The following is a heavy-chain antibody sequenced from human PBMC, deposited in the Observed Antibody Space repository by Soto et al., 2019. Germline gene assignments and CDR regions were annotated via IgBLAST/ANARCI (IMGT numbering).Heavy chain of an antibody. CDR2: IYYSGST. D-gene: IGHD4-4*01. V-gene: IGHV4-59*01. CDR1: GGSISSYY. CDR3: ARKTTVTPYYYYGMDV. J-gene: IGHJ6*02. Sequence: PSETLSLTCTVSGGSISSYYWSWIRQPPGKGLEWIGYIYYSGSTNYNPSLKSRVTISVDTSKNQFSLKLSSVTAADTAVYYCARKTTVTPYYYYGMDVWGQGTTVTVSS.